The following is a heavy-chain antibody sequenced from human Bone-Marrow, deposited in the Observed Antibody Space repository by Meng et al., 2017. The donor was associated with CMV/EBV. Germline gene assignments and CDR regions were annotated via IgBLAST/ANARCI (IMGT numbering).Heavy chain of an antibody. CDR1: GYTFTSYG. CDR2: ISAYNGNT. CDR3: AREVGHKGNWRRLGDAFDI. V-gene: IGHV1-18*01. D-gene: IGHD1-20*01. Sequence: ASVKVSCKASGYTFTSYGISWVRQAPGQGLEWMGWISAYNGNTNYAQKLQGRVTMTTDTSTSTAYMELRSLRSDDTSVYYCAREVGHKGNWRRLGDAFDIWGQETMVTVSS. J-gene: IGHJ3*02.